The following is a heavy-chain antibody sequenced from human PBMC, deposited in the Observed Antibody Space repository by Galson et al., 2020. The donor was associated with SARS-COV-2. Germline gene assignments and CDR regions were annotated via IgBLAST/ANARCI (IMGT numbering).Heavy chain of an antibody. J-gene: IGHJ4*02. Sequence: SVKVSCKASGGTFSSYDLRWVRQAPGPGLEWQGGIIPIFGTANYAQKFQGRVTITADESTSTAYMELSSLRSEDTAVYYCAREGIDYEWVQGTLVTVSS. CDR3: AREGIDYE. V-gene: IGHV1-69*13. D-gene: IGHD4-17*01. CDR2: IIPIFGTA. CDR1: GGTFSSYD.